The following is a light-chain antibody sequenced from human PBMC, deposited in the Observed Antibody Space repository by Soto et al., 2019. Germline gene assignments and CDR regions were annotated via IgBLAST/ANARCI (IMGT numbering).Light chain of an antibody. CDR1: SSNIGAGYE. V-gene: IGLV1-40*01. CDR3: QSYDSSLSGMV. J-gene: IGLJ3*02. Sequence: QSVLTQPPSVSGGPGQRVTISCTGSSSNIGAGYEVHWYQQLPGTAPKLLIYGDRYRPSGVPDRFSGSKSGTSVSLAITGLQAEDEADYHCQSYDSSLSGMVFGGGTKLTVL. CDR2: GDR.